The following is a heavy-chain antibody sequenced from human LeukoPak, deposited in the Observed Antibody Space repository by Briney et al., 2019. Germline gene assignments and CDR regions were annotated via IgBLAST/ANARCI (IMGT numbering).Heavy chain of an antibody. CDR1: GFTFSDYH. D-gene: IGHD5-18*01. CDR3: ASGYSYGDY. CDR2: IGSSSSYT. V-gene: IGHV3-11*03. J-gene: IGHJ4*02. Sequence: GGSLRLSCAASGFTFSDYHMSWIRQAPGKGLEWVSYIGSSSSYTNYADSVKGRFTISRDNAKNSLYLQMNSLRAEDTAVYYCASGYSYGDYWGQGTLVTVSS.